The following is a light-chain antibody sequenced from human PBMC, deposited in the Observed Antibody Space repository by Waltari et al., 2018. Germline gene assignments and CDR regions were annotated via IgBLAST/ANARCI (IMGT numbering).Light chain of an antibody. CDR1: SSNIGSKY. CDR2: RNN. Sequence: QSVLTQPPSASGTPGQRVTIPCSGSSSNIGSKYGHWYQQLPGTAPKLLIYRNNQRPSGVPDRFSGSKAGTSASLAVSGLRSEDEADYYFATWDDRLSGPGVFGGGTKLTVL. V-gene: IGLV1-47*01. J-gene: IGLJ3*02. CDR3: ATWDDRLSGPGV.